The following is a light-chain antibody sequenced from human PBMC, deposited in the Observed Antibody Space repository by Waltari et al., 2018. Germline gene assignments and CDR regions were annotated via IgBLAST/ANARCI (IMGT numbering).Light chain of an antibody. Sequence: DIVMTQSPDSLSVSLGERATINCKSSQSVFYSSYNKNDLAWYQQKPGQPPKLLIYWASTRESGVPDRFSGSGSGTDFTLTISSLQAEDVAVYYCHQYYIPPLTFGQGTRLEI. CDR3: HQYYIPPLT. J-gene: IGKJ5*01. CDR2: WAS. CDR1: QSVFYSSYNKND. V-gene: IGKV4-1*01.